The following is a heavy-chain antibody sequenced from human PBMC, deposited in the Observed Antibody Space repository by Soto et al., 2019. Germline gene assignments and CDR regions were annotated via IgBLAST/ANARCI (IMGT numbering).Heavy chain of an antibody. Sequence: QITLKESGPTLVRPAQTLTLTCDFSGFSLSTYHMGVAWIRQPPGKALEWLALIYWDDDKRYSPSLKDRLAISKDTSNNQVVLTITNIGPGDSATYFCAHAGDYDLLTLDHWGPGTLVTVSS. J-gene: IGHJ4*02. CDR3: AHAGDYDLLTLDH. CDR2: IYWDDDK. D-gene: IGHD3-22*01. V-gene: IGHV2-5*02. CDR1: GFSLSTYHMG.